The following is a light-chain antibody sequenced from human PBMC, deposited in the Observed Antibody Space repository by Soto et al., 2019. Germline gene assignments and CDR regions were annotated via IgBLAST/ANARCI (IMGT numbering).Light chain of an antibody. J-gene: IGKJ1*01. CDR1: QSVSSSY. CDR3: QQYGSSPGRA. CDR2: GAS. Sequence: EIVLTQSPGTLSLSPGERATLSCRAIQSVSSSYLAWYQQKPGQAPRPLIYGASSRATGIPDRFSGSGSGTDFTLTISRLEPEDFAVYYCQQYGSSPGRAFGQGTKVEIK. V-gene: IGKV3-20*01.